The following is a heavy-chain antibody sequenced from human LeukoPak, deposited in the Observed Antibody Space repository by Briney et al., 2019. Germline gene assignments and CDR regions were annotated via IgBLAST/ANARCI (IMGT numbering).Heavy chain of an antibody. Sequence: SETLSLTCTVSGDSISSNSYYWGWIRQPPGKGLEWIGSIYYRGSTYYNPSLKSRVTISVDTSKNQFSLKLSSVTAADTAVYYCARHYRYCSSTSCPALFNWFDPWGQGTLVTVSS. CDR3: ARHYRYCSSTSCPALFNWFDP. D-gene: IGHD2-2*01. CDR2: IYYRGST. CDR1: GDSISSNSYY. J-gene: IGHJ5*02. V-gene: IGHV4-39*01.